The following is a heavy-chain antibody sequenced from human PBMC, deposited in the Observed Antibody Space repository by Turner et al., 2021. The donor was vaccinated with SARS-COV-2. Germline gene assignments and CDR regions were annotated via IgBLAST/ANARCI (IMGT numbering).Heavy chain of an antibody. J-gene: IGHJ4*02. CDR2: VYYGGST. D-gene: IGHD3-22*01. CDR3: ARLPYYYDSSGPIDY. V-gene: IGHV4-39*01. CDR1: GGSISSSSYY. Sequence: QLQLQESGPGLVKPSETLSLTCTVSGGSISSSSYYWGWIRQPPGKGVEWIGTVYYGGSTYYNPSLKSRVTISVDTSKNQFSLKLSYVTAADTAVYYCARLPYYYDSSGPIDYWGQGTLVTVSS.